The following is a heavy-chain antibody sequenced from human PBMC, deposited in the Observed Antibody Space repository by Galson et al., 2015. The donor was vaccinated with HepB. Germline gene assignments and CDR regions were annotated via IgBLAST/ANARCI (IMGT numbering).Heavy chain of an antibody. J-gene: IGHJ6*03. CDR1: GFTFSSYS. CDR3: ARESPYYDFWSGYYRYYYYYMDV. Sequence: SLRLSCAASGFTFSSYSMNWVRQAPGKGLEWVSSISSSSSYIYYADSVKGRFTISRDNAKNSLYLQMNSLRAEDTAVYYCARESPYYDFWSGYYRYYYYYMDVRGKGTTVTVSS. V-gene: IGHV3-21*01. CDR2: ISSSSSYI. D-gene: IGHD3-3*01.